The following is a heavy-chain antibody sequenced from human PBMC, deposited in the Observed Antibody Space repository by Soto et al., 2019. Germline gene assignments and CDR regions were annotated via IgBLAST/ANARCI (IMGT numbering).Heavy chain of an antibody. CDR3: VRVKEELLWPNWFDP. D-gene: IGHD1-26*01. CDR1: GYNFNNYY. J-gene: IGHJ5*02. V-gene: IGHV5-51*01. CDR2: IYPDDSDT. Sequence: PGESLKISCXGSGYNFNNYYIGWVRQMPGKGLEWMGIIYPDDSDTKYSSSFQGQVTISVDKSVSTAYLQWSSLKASDSAMYYCVRVKEELLWPNWFDPWGQGTQVTVSS.